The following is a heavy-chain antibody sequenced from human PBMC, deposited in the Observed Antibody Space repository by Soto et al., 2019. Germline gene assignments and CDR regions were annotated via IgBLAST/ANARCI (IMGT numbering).Heavy chain of an antibody. CDR2: IDHSGSI. J-gene: IGHJ3*02. CDR3: AREALDI. V-gene: IGHV4-34*01. Sequence: QVQLQQWGAGVLNPSETLSLPCAVYGGSFSGYYWSGIAPPPGKGLEWSGEIDHSGSINCNPTLNSRVTKSVDPSKKQITLKLRSVNAADTSVYYYAREALDISGQGTKV. CDR1: GGSFSGYY.